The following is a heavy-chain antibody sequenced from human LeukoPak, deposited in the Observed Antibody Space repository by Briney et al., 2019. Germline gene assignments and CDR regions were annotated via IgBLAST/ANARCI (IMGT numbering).Heavy chain of an antibody. CDR1: GGSFSGYY. D-gene: IGHD2-2*01. Sequence: SETLSLTCAVYGGSFSGYYWSWIRQPPGKGLEWIGEINHSGSTNYNPSLKSRVTISVDTSKNQFSLKLSSVTAADTAVYYCARGRGIVVAPRPGLRWGNWFDPWGQGTLVTVSP. V-gene: IGHV4-34*01. J-gene: IGHJ5*02. CDR2: INHSGST. CDR3: ARGRGIVVAPRPGLRWGNWFDP.